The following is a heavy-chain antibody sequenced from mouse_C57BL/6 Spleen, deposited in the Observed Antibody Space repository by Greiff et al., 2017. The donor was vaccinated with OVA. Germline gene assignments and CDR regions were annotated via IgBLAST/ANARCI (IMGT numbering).Heavy chain of an antibody. D-gene: IGHD2-1*01. J-gene: IGHJ4*01. CDR1: GYAFSSYW. CDR3: ARDENYGNFYYAMDY. Sequence: QQQSGAELVKPGASVKISCKASGYAFSSYWMNWVKQRPGKGLEWIGQIYPGDGDTNYNGKFKGKATLTADKSSSTAYMQLSSLTSEDSAVYFCARDENYGNFYYAMDYWGQGTSVTVSS. V-gene: IGHV1-80*01. CDR2: IYPGDGDT.